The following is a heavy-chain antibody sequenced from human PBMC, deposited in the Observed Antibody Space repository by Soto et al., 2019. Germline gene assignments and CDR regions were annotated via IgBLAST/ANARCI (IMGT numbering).Heavy chain of an antibody. Sequence: SVKVSCKASGYTFTSYGISWVRQAPGQGLEWMGWISAYNGNTNYAQKLQGRVTMTTDTSTSTAYMELRSLRSDDTAVYYCARAPRTSPYYYYGMDVWGQGTTVTVSS. D-gene: IGHD2-2*01. CDR2: ISAYNGNT. CDR3: ARAPRTSPYYYYGMDV. CDR1: GYTFTSYG. V-gene: IGHV1-18*04. J-gene: IGHJ6*02.